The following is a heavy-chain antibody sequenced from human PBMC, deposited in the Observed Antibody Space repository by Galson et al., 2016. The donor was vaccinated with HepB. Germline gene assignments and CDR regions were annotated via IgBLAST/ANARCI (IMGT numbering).Heavy chain of an antibody. D-gene: IGHD2/OR15-2a*01. CDR1: GVSMNDYY. J-gene: IGHJ6*02. CDR3: ARVGGGFGPRLYNYAMDV. CDR2: IYYSGTS. V-gene: IGHV4-59*01. Sequence: SETLSLTCDVSGVSMNDYYWGWIRQPPGKGLEWMGHIYYSGTSHYNPSLKSRITISIDTPKHQFSVNVTSMTAADTAVYYCARVGGGFGPRLYNYAMDVWGQGTTVTVSS.